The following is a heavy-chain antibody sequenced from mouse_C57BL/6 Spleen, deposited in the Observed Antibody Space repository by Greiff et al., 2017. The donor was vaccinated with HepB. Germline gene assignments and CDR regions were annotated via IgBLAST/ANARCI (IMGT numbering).Heavy chain of an antibody. CDR1: GYAFSSYW. D-gene: IGHD2-2*01. V-gene: IGHV1-80*01. CDR3: ARRAGLQAWFAY. J-gene: IGHJ3*01. Sequence: QVQLKQSGAELVKPGASVKISCKASGYAFSSYWMNWVKQRPGKGLEWIGQIYPGDGDTNYNGKFKGKATLTADKSSSTAYMQLSSLTSEDSAVYFCARRAGLQAWFAYWGQGTLVTVSA. CDR2: IYPGDGDT.